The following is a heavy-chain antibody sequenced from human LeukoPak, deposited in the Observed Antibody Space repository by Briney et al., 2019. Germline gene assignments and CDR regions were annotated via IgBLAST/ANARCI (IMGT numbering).Heavy chain of an antibody. Sequence: SETLSLTCTVSGYSISSGYYWGWIRPPPGKGLEWIGSIYQSGSTYYNPSLKSRVTISVDTSKNQFSLKLNSVTAADTAVYYCARVGRTRGTSDTARVTWSSFDYWGQGTLVTVSS. CDR2: IYQSGST. CDR3: ARVGRTRGTSDTARVTWSSFDY. D-gene: IGHD5-18*01. V-gene: IGHV4-38-2*02. CDR1: GYSISSGYY. J-gene: IGHJ4*02.